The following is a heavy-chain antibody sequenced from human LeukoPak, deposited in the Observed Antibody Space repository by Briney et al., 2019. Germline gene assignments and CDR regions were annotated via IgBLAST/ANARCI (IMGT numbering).Heavy chain of an antibody. CDR3: ARGTLTVAGLFDY. J-gene: IGHJ4*02. CDR2: IYSSGST. V-gene: IGHV4-59*11. Sequence: PSETLSLTCNVSGGSMSSHYWSWIRQPPGKGLEWIGYIYSSGSTNYNPSPKSRVTISIDTSKNQFSLKLSSATAADTAVYYCARGTLTVAGLFDYWGQGTLVTVSS. CDR1: GGSMSSHY. D-gene: IGHD6-19*01.